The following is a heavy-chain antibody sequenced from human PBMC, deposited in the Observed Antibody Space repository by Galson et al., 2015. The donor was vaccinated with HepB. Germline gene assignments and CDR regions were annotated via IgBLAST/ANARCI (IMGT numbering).Heavy chain of an antibody. J-gene: IGHJ4*02. V-gene: IGHV1-18*01. CDR1: GYTLTRYT. D-gene: IGHD5-24*01. CDR3: ARGGMAAIGGPTFDY. CDR2: SSGYNGDA. Sequence: VKVSCKASGYTLTRYTMNWVRQAPGQEPEWMGWSSGYNGDAHYAWKFQDRVTMTTDTSTGTAYLELTSLGSDDTAVYYCARGGMAAIGGPTFDYWGQGTLVTVSS.